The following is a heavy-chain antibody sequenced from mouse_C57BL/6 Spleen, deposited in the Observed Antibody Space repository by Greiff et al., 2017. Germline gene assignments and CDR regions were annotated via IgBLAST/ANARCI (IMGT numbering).Heavy chain of an antibody. Sequence: QVQLQQPGAELVRPGSSVKLSCKASGYTFTSYWMHWVKQRPIQGLEWIGNIDPSDSETHYNQKFKDKATLTVDKSSSTAYMQLSSLTSEDSAVYYCARETTVGFYAMDCRGQGTSVTVSS. D-gene: IGHD1-1*01. CDR1: GYTFTSYW. J-gene: IGHJ4*01. V-gene: IGHV1-52*01. CDR3: ARETTVGFYAMDC. CDR2: IDPSDSET.